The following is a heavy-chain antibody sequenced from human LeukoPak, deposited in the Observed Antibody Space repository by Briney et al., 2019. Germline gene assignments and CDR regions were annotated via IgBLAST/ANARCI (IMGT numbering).Heavy chain of an antibody. D-gene: IGHD3-22*01. CDR1: GGSISSGGYY. Sequence: SQTLSLTCTVSGGSISSGGYYWSWIRQHPGKGLEWIGYIYYSGSTYYNPSLKSRVTISVDTSKNQFSLKLSPVTAADTAVYYCALRKGVVTYFDYWGQGTLVTVSS. V-gene: IGHV4-31*03. J-gene: IGHJ4*02. CDR3: ALRKGVVTYFDY. CDR2: IYYSGST.